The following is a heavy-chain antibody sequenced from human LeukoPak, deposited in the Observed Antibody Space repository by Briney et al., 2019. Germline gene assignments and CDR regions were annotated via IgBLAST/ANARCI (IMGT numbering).Heavy chain of an antibody. Sequence: SQTLSLTCTVSGGSISSSESHWSWIRQPPEKGLEWIGYISYSGGTSYNPSLRSRLTMSLVTSNNQVSLKLGSVTAADTAVYYCARDRDDVVGATYFDYWGQGTLVTVSS. V-gene: IGHV4-30-4*08. D-gene: IGHD1-26*01. CDR2: ISYSGGT. CDR1: GGSISSSESH. J-gene: IGHJ4*02. CDR3: ARDRDDVVGATYFDY.